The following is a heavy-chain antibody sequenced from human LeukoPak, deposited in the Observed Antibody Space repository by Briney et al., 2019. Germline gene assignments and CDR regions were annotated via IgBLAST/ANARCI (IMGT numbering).Heavy chain of an antibody. D-gene: IGHD2-8*01. Sequence: AGGSLRLSCAASGFTFSSYAMSWVRQAPGKGLEWVSAISGSGGSTYYADSVKGRFTISRDNSKNTLYLQMNSLRAEDTAVYYCAKDSTNGVCPDVWGKGTTVTVSS. CDR1: GFTFSSYA. J-gene: IGHJ6*04. CDR2: ISGSGGST. V-gene: IGHV3-23*01. CDR3: AKDSTNGVCPDV.